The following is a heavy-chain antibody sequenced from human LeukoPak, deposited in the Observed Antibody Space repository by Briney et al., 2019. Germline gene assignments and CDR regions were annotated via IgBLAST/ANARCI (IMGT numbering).Heavy chain of an antibody. V-gene: IGHV4-31*03. Sequence: SETLSLTCTVSGGSVSSGGHYWSWIRQHPGKGLEWIGYINYSGSTYYNPSLKSRVTISVDTSQNQFSLKLSSVTAADTAVYYCARDEAIFGAGYYYGMDVWGQGTTVTVSS. CDR3: ARDEAIFGAGYYYGMDV. J-gene: IGHJ6*02. CDR1: GGSVSSGGHY. D-gene: IGHD3-3*01. CDR2: INYSGST.